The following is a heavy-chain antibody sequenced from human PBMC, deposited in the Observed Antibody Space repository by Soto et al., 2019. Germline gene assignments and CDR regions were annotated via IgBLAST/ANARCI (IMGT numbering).Heavy chain of an antibody. CDR3: ARDSSSSGYYYGMDV. D-gene: IGHD6-6*01. CDR2: VSGYSGHS. V-gene: IGHV1-18*01. CDR1: NETLTTYG. J-gene: IGHJ6*02. Sequence: QVHLVQSGAEVKKPGASVKVSCKASNETLTTYGISWVRQAPGQGLEWMGWVSGYSGHSSSAQEFQDRVIMTTDTSTTTAYMELRSLTSDDSAVYCCARDSSSSGYYYGMDVWGQGTTVTVSS.